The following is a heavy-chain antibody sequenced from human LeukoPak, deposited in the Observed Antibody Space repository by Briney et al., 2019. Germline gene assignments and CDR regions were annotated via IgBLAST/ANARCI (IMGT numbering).Heavy chain of an antibody. CDR1: GFSFETYT. D-gene: IGHD4-11*01. CDR3: AKDPPVTTY. J-gene: IGHJ4*02. V-gene: IGHV3-48*01. CDR2: ISSSSSLI. Sequence: GGSLRLSCAASGFSFETYTMNWVRQAPGKGLEWVSYISSSSSLIQYVDSVKGRFTISRDNAKNALYLQMNSLRAEDTAVYYCAKDPPVTTYWGQGTLVTVSS.